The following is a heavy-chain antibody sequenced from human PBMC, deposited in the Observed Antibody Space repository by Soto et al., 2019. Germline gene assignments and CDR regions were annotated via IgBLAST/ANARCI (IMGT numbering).Heavy chain of an antibody. Sequence: GASVKVSCKASGGTFSSYAISWVRQAPGQGLEWMGGIIPIFGTANYAQKFQGRVTITADESTSTAYMELSSLRSEDTAVYYCARFIPSGYALRSSYGMDVWGQGTTVTVSS. CDR1: GGTFSSYA. V-gene: IGHV1-69*13. D-gene: IGHD3-22*01. J-gene: IGHJ6*02. CDR2: IIPIFGTA. CDR3: ARFIPSGYALRSSYGMDV.